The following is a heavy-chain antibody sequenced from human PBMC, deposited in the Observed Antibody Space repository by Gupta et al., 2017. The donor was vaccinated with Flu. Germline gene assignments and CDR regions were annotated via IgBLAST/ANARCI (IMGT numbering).Heavy chain of an antibody. V-gene: IGHV1-2*06. D-gene: IGHD2-2*01. CDR2: NNPNSGGT. CDR3: ARVEYCSTTSCYEPFDS. J-gene: IGHJ4*02. Sequence: PGQGLEWMGRNNPNSGGTKYALKFQGRVTMTSDTSVSTAYMELTSLRSDDTAIYYCARVEYCSTTSCYEPFDSWGLGTLLTVSS.